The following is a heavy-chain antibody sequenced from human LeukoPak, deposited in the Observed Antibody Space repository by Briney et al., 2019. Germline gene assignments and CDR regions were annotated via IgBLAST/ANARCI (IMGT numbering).Heavy chain of an antibody. D-gene: IGHD6-19*01. CDR1: GYTFTSYY. V-gene: IGHV1-46*01. CDR2: INPSGGST. Sequence: ASVKVSCKASGYTFTSYYVHWVRQAPGQGLEWMGIINPSGGSTTYAQKFQGRLTMTRDTSTTTVYMELSSLRSEDTAVYYCARVRFSSGWYIAFDIWGQGKMVTVSS. J-gene: IGHJ3*02. CDR3: ARVRFSSGWYIAFDI.